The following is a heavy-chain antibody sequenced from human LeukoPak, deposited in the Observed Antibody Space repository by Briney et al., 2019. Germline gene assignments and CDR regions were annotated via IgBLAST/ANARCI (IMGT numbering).Heavy chain of an antibody. CDR2: VSGSGGST. D-gene: IGHD3-22*01. CDR3: AKDLSAMITFFDY. CDR1: GFTFSSYD. Sequence: TGGSLRLSCAVSGFTFSSYDMSWVRQAPGKGLEWVSAVSGSGGSTYYADSVRGRFTISRDNSKNTLYLQMNSLRAEDTAVYYCAKDLSAMITFFDYWGQGTLVTVSS. V-gene: IGHV3-23*01. J-gene: IGHJ4*02.